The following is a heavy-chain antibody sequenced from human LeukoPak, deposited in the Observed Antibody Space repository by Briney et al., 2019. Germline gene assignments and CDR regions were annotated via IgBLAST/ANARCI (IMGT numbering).Heavy chain of an antibody. CDR3: ARQEVDTAMATFDY. D-gene: IGHD5-18*01. J-gene: IGHJ4*02. V-gene: IGHV4-39*01. CDR1: GGSISSSSYY. CDR2: IYYSRST. Sequence: SETLSLTCTVSGGSISSSSYYWGWIRQPPGKGLEWIGSIYYSRSTYYNPSLKSRVTISVDTSKNQFSLKLGSVTAADTAVYYCARQEVDTAMATFDYWGQGTLVTVSS.